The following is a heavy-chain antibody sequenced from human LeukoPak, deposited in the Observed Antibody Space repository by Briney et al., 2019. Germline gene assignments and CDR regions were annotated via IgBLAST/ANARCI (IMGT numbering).Heavy chain of an antibody. V-gene: IGHV4-34*01. J-gene: IGHJ1*01. CDR2: INLRGST. D-gene: IGHD3-22*01. CDR3: ARPTYYYDSSPLRNGKYFQH. Sequence: SETLSLTCAVYGGSFNDYYWNWIRQPPGKGLEWIGEINLRGSTTYNPSLKSRVTISLDESKNQFSLKLSSVTAADTAVYYCARPTYYYDSSPLRNGKYFQHWGQGTLVTVSS. CDR1: GGSFNDYY.